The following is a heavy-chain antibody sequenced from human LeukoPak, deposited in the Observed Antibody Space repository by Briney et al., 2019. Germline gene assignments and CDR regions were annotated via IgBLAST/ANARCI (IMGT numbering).Heavy chain of an antibody. Sequence: GGSLRLSCAASGFTFSSYAMSWVRQAPGKGLEWVSAISGSGGSTYYADSVKGRFAISRDNSKNTLYLQMNRLRVEDTAVYYCSKRRDYFDYWGQGTLVTVSS. CDR3: SKRRDYFDY. J-gene: IGHJ4*02. CDR2: ISGSGGST. V-gene: IGHV3-23*01. CDR1: GFTFSSYA.